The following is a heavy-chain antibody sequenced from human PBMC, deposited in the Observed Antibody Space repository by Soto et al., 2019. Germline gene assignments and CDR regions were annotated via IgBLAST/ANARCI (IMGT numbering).Heavy chain of an antibody. D-gene: IGHD2-15*01. J-gene: IGHJ6*02. CDR2: INAKSGGT. Sequence: ASVKVSCKASGYTITAHLLHWVRQAPGQGLEWMGWINAKSGGTDYAQKFQDRVTMSRDTSINTAYMQLSRLTSDDTAVYYCARAYSGRLPRRADYYYAMDVWGQGTTVTVSS. V-gene: IGHV1-2*02. CDR1: GYTITAHL. CDR3: ARAYSGRLPRRADYYYAMDV.